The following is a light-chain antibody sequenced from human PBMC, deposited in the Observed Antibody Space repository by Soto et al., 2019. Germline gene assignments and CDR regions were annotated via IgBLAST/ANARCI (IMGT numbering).Light chain of an antibody. CDR3: QQYGSSRT. CDR2: GAS. V-gene: IGKV3-20*01. Sequence: EIVLTQSPGTLSLSPGERATLSCRASQRVSSSYLAWYQQKPGQAPRLLVYGASSRATGIPDRFSGSGSGTDFTLTISRLEPEDFAVYYCQQYGSSRTFGQGTKVDIK. CDR1: QRVSSSY. J-gene: IGKJ1*01.